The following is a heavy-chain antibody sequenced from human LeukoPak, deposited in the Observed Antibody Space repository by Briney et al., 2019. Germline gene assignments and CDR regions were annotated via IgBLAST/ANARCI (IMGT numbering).Heavy chain of an antibody. Sequence: ASVKVSCKASGYTFTSYDINWVRQATGQGLEWMGWMNPNSGNTGYAQKFQGRVTMTRNTSISTAYMELRSLRSDDTAMYYCARNSKLSSGSYYFDYWGQGTLVTVSS. CDR2: MNPNSGNT. D-gene: IGHD6-19*01. CDR1: GYTFTSYD. CDR3: ARNSKLSSGSYYFDY. J-gene: IGHJ4*02. V-gene: IGHV1-8*01.